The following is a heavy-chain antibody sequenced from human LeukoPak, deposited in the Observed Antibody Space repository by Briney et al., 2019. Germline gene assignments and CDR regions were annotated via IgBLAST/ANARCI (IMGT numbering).Heavy chain of an antibody. V-gene: IGHV1-69*13. J-gene: IGHJ5*02. CDR1: GGTFSSYA. CDR3: ARDGSGIAVPRGFDP. Sequence: ASVKVSCKASGGTFSSYAISWVRQAPGQGLEWMGGIIPIFGTANYAQKFQGRVTITADESTSTAYMELSSLRSEDTAVYYCARDGSGIAVPRGFDPWGQGTLVTVSS. CDR2: IIPIFGTA. D-gene: IGHD6-19*01.